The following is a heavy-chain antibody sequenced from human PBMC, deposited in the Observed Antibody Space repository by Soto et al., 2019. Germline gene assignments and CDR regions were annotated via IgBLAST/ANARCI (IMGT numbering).Heavy chain of an antibody. V-gene: IGHV1-69*04. D-gene: IGHD3-10*01. J-gene: IGHJ5*02. CDR3: AREWFGEPNWFDP. CDR2: IIPILGIA. Sequence: SVKVSCKASGGTFSSYTISWVRQAPGQGLEWMGRIIPILGIANYAQKFQGRVTITADKSTSTAYLQWSSLKASDTAMYYCAREWFGEPNWFDPWGQGTLVTVSS. CDR1: GGTFSSYT.